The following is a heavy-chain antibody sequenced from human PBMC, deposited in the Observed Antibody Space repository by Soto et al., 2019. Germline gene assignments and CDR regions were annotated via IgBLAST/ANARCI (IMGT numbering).Heavy chain of an antibody. D-gene: IGHD3-22*01. CDR2: ISAYNGNT. V-gene: IGHV1-18*01. CDR3: ARDYYYYDSSGYYSINWFDP. J-gene: IGHJ5*02. CDR1: GYTFTSYG. Sequence: QVQLVQSGAEVKKPGASVKVSCKASGYTFTSYGISWVRQAPGQGLEWMGWISAYNGNTNYAQKLKGRVTMTTDTSTSTAYMELRSLRSDDTAVYYCARDYYYYDSSGYYSINWFDPWGQGTLVTVSS.